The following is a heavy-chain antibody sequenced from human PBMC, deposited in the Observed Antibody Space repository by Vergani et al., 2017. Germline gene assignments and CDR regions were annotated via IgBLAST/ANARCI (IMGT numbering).Heavy chain of an antibody. V-gene: IGHV1-2*02. J-gene: IGHJ5*02. D-gene: IGHD2-2*01. CDR2: INPNSGGT. Sequence: QVRLVQSGAEVKKPGASVKVSCKASGYTFTGYYIHWVRQAPGQGLEWMGWINPNSGGTNYAQKFQGRVTMTRDTSISTAYMELSRLGSDDTAVYYCARGGCSSTSCYRDNWFDPWGQGTLVTVSS. CDR3: ARGGCSSTSCYRDNWFDP. CDR1: GYTFTGYY.